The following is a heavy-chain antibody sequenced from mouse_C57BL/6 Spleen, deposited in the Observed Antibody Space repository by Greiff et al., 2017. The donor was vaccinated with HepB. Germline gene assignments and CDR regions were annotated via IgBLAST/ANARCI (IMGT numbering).Heavy chain of an antibody. CDR1: GFTFTDYY. CDR3: ARDYYGSSFYWYFDV. Sequence: EVKLMESGGGLVQPGGSLSLSCAASGFTFTDYYMSWVRQPPGKALEWLGFIRNKANGYTTEYSASVKGRFTISRDNSQSILYLQMNALRAEDSATYYCARDYYGSSFYWYFDVWGTGTTVTVSS. J-gene: IGHJ1*03. V-gene: IGHV7-3*01. D-gene: IGHD1-1*01. CDR2: IRNKANGYTT.